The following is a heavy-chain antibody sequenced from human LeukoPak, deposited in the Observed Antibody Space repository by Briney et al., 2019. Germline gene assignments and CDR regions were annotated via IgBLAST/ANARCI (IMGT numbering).Heavy chain of an antibody. V-gene: IGHV3-30*02. J-gene: IGHJ6*03. CDR2: IRYDGSNK. CDR1: GFTFSSYG. D-gene: IGHD3-10*01. CDR3: AKDGSGSYSYMDV. Sequence: GGSLRLSCAASGFTFSSYGMHWVRQAPGKGLEWVAFIRYDGSNKYYADSVKGRFTISRDNSKNTLYLQMNSLRAEDTAVYHCAKDGSGSYSYMDVWGKGTTVTISS.